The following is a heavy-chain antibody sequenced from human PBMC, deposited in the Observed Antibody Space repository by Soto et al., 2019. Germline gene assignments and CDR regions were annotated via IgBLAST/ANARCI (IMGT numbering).Heavy chain of an antibody. D-gene: IGHD1-20*01. CDR3: AIPTVLEVTGPDY. CDR1: GFTFNNYA. V-gene: IGHV3-23*01. J-gene: IGHJ4*02. CDR2: ISGSGGST. Sequence: EVQLLESGGGLVQPGGSLRLSCAASGFTFNNYALSWVRQAPGKGLEWVSAISGSGGSTYYADSVKGRFTISRDNSKNTLYLQMNSLIAEDTAIYYCAIPTVLEVTGPDYWGQGTLVNVSS.